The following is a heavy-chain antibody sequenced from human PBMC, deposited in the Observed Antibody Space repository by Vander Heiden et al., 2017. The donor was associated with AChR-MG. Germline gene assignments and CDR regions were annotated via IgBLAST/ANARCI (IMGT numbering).Heavy chain of an antibody. J-gene: IGHJ5*02. Sequence: VQLLQSGAEFKTPGSSVRVFCKASVGIFSSYAISWVRQAPRQGLEWMGGIIPIFGTANYAQKFQGRVTITADKSTSTGYMELSSMRSEDTAVYYCARGYDSSGYYWGWFDPWGQGTLVTVSS. CDR3: ARGYDSSGYYWGWFDP. V-gene: IGHV1-69*14. D-gene: IGHD3-22*01. CDR2: IIPIFGTA. CDR1: VGIFSSYA.